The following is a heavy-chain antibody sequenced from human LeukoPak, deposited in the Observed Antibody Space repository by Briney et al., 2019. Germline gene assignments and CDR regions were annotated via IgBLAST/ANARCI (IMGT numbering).Heavy chain of an antibody. V-gene: IGHV4-59*01. Sequence: PSETLSLTCTVSGGSISSYYWSWIRQPPGKGLEWIGYIYYSGSTNYNPSLKSRVTISVDTSKNQFSLKLSSVTAADTAVYYCARQPAASYYYYYGMGVWGQGTTVTVSS. D-gene: IGHD2-2*01. CDR3: ARQPAASYYYYYGMGV. J-gene: IGHJ6*02. CDR2: IYYSGST. CDR1: GGSISSYY.